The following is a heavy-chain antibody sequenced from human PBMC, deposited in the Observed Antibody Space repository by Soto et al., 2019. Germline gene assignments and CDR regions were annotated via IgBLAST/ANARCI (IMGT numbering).Heavy chain of an antibody. J-gene: IGHJ4*02. CDR3: AKGGDGGVVVVAATDY. Sequence: EVQLLESGGGLVQPGGSLRLSCAASGFTFSSYAMSWVRQAPGKGLEWVSAISGSGGSTYYADSVKGRFTISRDNSKNTLYLQMNSLRAEDTAVYYCAKGGDGGVVVVAATDYLGQGTLVTVSS. D-gene: IGHD2-15*01. CDR1: GFTFSSYA. V-gene: IGHV3-23*01. CDR2: ISGSGGST.